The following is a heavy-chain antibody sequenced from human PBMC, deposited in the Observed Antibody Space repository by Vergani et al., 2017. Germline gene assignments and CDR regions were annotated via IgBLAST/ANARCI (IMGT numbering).Heavy chain of an antibody. Sequence: QVQLVESGGGVVQRGGSLRLSCATSVFTLSNYDMQWIRQGPGKGLEFVAFIQFVGSNQYYADSVKGRFTLSRDFSKNTLYLQRNSLRTADTATYYCAKHFRGWGIDYWGQGTQVIVSS. J-gene: IGHJ4*02. CDR1: VFTLSNYD. CDR2: IQFVGSNQ. D-gene: IGHD3-16*01. CDR3: AKHFRGWGIDY. V-gene: IGHV3-30*02.